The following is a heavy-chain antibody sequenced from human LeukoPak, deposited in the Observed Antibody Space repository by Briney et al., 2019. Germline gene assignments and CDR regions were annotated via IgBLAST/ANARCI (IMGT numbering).Heavy chain of an antibody. CDR3: ARADYYDSSGYYPLPFDY. CDR1: GFTFSSYA. Sequence: PGGSLRLSCATSGFTFSSYAMSWVRQAPGKGLEWVSAISGSGGSTYYADSVKGRFTISRDNSKNTLYLQMNSLRAEDTAVYYCARADYYDSSGYYPLPFDYWGQGTLVTVSS. J-gene: IGHJ4*02. V-gene: IGHV3-23*01. D-gene: IGHD3-22*01. CDR2: ISGSGGST.